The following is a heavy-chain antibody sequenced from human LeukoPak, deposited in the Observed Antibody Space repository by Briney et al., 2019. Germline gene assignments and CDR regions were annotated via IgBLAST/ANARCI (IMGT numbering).Heavy chain of an antibody. CDR1: GFTFSSYW. V-gene: IGHV3-7*01. Sequence: GGSLRLSCAASGFTFSSYWMSWVRQAPGRGLEWVANIKQDGSEKYYVDSVKGRFTISRDNAKNSLYLQMNSLRAEDTAVYYCAKSRLRYCSGGSCSGAFDIWGQGTMVAVSS. CDR3: AKSRLRYCSGGSCSGAFDI. D-gene: IGHD2-15*01. CDR2: IKQDGSEK. J-gene: IGHJ3*02.